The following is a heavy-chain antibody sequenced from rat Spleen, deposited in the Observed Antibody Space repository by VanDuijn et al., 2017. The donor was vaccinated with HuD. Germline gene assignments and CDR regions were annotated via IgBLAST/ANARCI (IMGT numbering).Heavy chain of an antibody. J-gene: IGHJ4*01. CDR1: GFSLTSYS. CDR2: MWYDGDT. CDR3: SRGGTIAASYVMDA. Sequence: QVQLKESGPGLVQPSETLSLTCTVSGFSLTSYSVSWVRQPSGKGPEWMGRMWYDGDTAYNSALKSRLSISRDTSKNQVFLKMNSLQTDDTGTYYCSRGGTIAASYVMDAWGQGASVTVSS. V-gene: IGHV2-63*01. D-gene: IGHD1-2*01.